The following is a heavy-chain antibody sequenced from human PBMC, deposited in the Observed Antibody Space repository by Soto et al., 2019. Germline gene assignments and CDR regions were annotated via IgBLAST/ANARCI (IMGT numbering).Heavy chain of an antibody. V-gene: IGHV3-21*01. CDR3: ARDLKPVPAAMRYYYYYGMEV. CDR2: ISSSSYI. CDR1: GFTCSSYS. J-gene: IGHJ6*02. Sequence: GGSLRLSCAASGFTCSSYSMNWVCQAPGKGLEWVSSISSSSYIYYADSVKGRFTISRDNAKNSLYLQMNSLRAEDTAVYYCARDLKPVPAAMRYYYYYGMEVWGQGTTVTVSS. D-gene: IGHD2-2*01.